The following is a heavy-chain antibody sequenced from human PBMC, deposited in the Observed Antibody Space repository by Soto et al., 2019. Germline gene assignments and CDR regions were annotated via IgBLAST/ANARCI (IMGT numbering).Heavy chain of an antibody. V-gene: IGHV3-7*04. J-gene: IGHJ6*02. CDR1: GLTFSSYW. CDR3: SGARRLYYYGMDV. Sequence: GGSLRLSCAASGLTFSSYWMSGVRQAPGKGLEWVANIKQDGSEKHYVDSVKGRFTISRDNAKNSLYLQMNSLRAEDTAVYYCSGARRLYYYGMDVWGQGTTVTVSS. CDR2: IKQDGSEK.